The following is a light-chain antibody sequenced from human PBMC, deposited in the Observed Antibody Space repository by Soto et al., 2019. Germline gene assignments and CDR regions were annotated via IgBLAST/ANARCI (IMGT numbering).Light chain of an antibody. J-gene: IGKJ2*01. CDR2: HAS. V-gene: IGKV1-33*01. Sequence: DIPMTQSPPSLSASVGDRVTITCQESQDISNYLSWCQQKPGKAPKLLIYHASNLETGVPSRFSGSGSGTYFTFTISSLQPEDTATYYCQQYDNLPYTFGPGTKLEI. CDR1: QDISNY. CDR3: QQYDNLPYT.